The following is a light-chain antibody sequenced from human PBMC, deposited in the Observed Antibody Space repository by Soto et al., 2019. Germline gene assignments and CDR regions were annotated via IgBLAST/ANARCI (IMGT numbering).Light chain of an antibody. CDR2: AAS. CDR3: QQYNNYLYS. V-gene: IGKV3-20*01. CDR1: RSFASSY. J-gene: IGKJ2*03. Sequence: EIVLTQSPGTLSLSPGERATLSCRASRSFASSYLAWYQQKPAQPPRLLIYAASIRATGIPDRFSGSGSGTDFTLTISSLQPDDFATYYCQQYNNYLYSFGQGTKLEIK.